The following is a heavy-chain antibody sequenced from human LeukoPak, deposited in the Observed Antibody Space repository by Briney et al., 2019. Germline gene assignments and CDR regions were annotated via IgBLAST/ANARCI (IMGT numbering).Heavy chain of an antibody. CDR1: GFTVSSNY. CDR2: IYSGGST. J-gene: IGHJ6*02. Sequence: PGGSLRLSCAASGFTVSSNYMSWVRQAPGKGLGWVSVIYSGGSTYYADSVKGRFTISRDNSKNTLYLQMNSLRAEDTAVYYCARGSHYYYYGMDVWGQGTTVTVSS. V-gene: IGHV3-66*01. CDR3: ARGSHYYYYGMDV.